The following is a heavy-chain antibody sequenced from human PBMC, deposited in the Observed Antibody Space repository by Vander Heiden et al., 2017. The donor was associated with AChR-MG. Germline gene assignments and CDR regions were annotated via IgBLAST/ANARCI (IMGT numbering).Heavy chain of an antibody. CDR1: GYTFTSYD. Sequence: QVQLVQSGAAVKKPGASVKVSCKASGYTFTSYDINWVRQATGQGLEGMGWRNPNSGNTGYAQKFQGRVTMTRNTSISTAYMELSSLRSEDTAVYYCARSPALRPQWLGTTRLGYYGMDVWGQGTTVTVSS. J-gene: IGHJ6*02. CDR3: ARSPALRPQWLGTTRLGYYGMDV. CDR2: RNPNSGNT. V-gene: IGHV1-8*01. D-gene: IGHD6-19*01.